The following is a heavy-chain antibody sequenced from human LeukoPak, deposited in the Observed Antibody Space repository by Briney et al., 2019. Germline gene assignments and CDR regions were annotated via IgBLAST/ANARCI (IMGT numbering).Heavy chain of an antibody. CDR2: IRYDGSNK. J-gene: IGHJ4*02. Sequence: PGGSLRLSCAASGFTFSSYGMHWVRQAPGKGLEWVAFIRYDGSNKYYADSVKGRFTISRDNSKNTLYLQMNSLRAEDTAVYYCASLYSSGWYGPGLFDYWGQGTLVTVSS. D-gene: IGHD6-19*01. CDR1: GFTFSSYG. CDR3: ASLYSSGWYGPGLFDY. V-gene: IGHV3-30*02.